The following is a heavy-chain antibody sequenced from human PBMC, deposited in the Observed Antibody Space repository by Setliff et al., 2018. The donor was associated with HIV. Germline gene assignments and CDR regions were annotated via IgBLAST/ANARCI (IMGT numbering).Heavy chain of an antibody. CDR1: GYTFTGYY. V-gene: IGHV1-2*06. J-gene: IGHJ4*02. Sequence: ASVKVSCKASGYTFTGYYMHWVRQAPGQGLEWMGRINPNSGGTNYAQKFQGKVTMTRDTSMNTAYMELSRLRSDDTAVYYCALLNHIVVVTANYGSSGYDREYFDYWGQGTLVTVSS. CDR2: INPNSGGT. D-gene: IGHD2-21*02. CDR3: ALLNHIVVVTANYGSSGYDREYFDY.